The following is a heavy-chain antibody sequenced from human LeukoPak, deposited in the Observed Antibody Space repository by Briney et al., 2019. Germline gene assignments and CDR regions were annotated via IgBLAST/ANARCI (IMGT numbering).Heavy chain of an antibody. D-gene: IGHD6-6*01. CDR1: GGSISSHY. J-gene: IGHJ4*02. CDR3: ARLYSSSASSDY. V-gene: IGHV4-59*11. CDR2: IYYSGST. Sequence: PETLSLTCTVSGGSISSHYWSWIRQPPGKGLEWIGYIYYSGSTNYNPSFKSRVTISVDTSKNQFSLKLSSVTAADTAVYYCARLYSSSASSDYWGQGTLVTVSS.